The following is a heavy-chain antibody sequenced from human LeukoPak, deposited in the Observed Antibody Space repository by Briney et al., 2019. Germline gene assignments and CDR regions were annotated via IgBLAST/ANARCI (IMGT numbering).Heavy chain of an antibody. CDR2: IYYSGST. J-gene: IGHJ5*02. Sequence: SETLSLTCTVSGGSISSYYWSWIRQPPGEGLEWIGYIYYSGSTNYNPSLKSRVTISVDTSKNQFSLKLSSVTAADTAVYYCARGVVTTPYNWFDPWGQGTLVTVSS. CDR3: ARGVVTTPYNWFDP. V-gene: IGHV4-59*01. D-gene: IGHD2-21*02. CDR1: GGSISSYY.